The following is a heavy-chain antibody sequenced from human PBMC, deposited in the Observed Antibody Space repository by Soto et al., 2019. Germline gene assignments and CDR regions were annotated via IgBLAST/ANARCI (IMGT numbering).Heavy chain of an antibody. D-gene: IGHD1-20*01. CDR2: INPNSGGT. J-gene: IGHJ3*02. CDR3: ARLLTGTTTFDI. Sequence: RASVKVSCKASGYTFTGYYMHWVRQAPGQGLEWMGWINPNSGGTNYAQKFQGRVTMTRDTSISTAYMELSRLRSDDTAVYYCARLLTGTTTFDIWGQGTMVTVSS. CDR1: GYTFTGYY. V-gene: IGHV1-2*02.